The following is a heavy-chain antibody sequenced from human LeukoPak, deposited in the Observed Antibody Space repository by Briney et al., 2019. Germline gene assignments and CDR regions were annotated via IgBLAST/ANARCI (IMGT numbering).Heavy chain of an antibody. CDR3: VSAIRGSPIDY. CDR1: GFSFSNYW. Sequence: GGPLRLSCAASGFSFSNYWMGWVRQAPGKGLACVANIKTDGSETYYVDSVKGRFTISRDNAKNSLFLQMNSLRAEDTAIYYCVSAIRGSPIDYWGQGTLVSVPS. D-gene: IGHD3-10*01. J-gene: IGHJ4*02. V-gene: IGHV3-7*01. CDR2: IKTDGSET.